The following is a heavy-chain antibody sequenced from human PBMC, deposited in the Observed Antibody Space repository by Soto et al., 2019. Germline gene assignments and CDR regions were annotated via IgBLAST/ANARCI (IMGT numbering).Heavy chain of an antibody. CDR2: FSATSENT. V-gene: IGHV3-23*01. CDR1: GFFFSSYT. Sequence: EVQLLESGGGLVQPGGSLRLSCVGSGFFFSSYTMTWVRQAPGKGLEWVSSFSATSENTYYADSVRGGFTISRDNSKKTLLLQMNSLAAEYTAMYYCAKARDQQWVRLPFDYWGQGILVIVSS. D-gene: IGHD6-19*01. J-gene: IGHJ4*02. CDR3: AKARDQQWVRLPFDY.